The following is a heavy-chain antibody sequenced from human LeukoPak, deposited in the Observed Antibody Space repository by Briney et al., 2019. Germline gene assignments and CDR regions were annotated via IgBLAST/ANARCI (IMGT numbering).Heavy chain of an antibody. D-gene: IGHD3-16*01. Sequence: SVKVSCKASGGTFSTYAISWVRQAPGQGLEWMGRIIAILSQANYAQKFWGRVSITADESTTTAYLELSRLRSEDTAVYYCATGGDYRDAFDMWGQGTRVTVSS. CDR2: IIAILSQA. V-gene: IGHV1-69*11. CDR1: GGTFSTYA. CDR3: ATGGDYRDAFDM. J-gene: IGHJ3*02.